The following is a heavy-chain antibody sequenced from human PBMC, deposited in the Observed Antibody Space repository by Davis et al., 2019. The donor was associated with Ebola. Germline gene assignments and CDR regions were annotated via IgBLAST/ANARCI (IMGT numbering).Heavy chain of an antibody. V-gene: IGHV3-13*01. CDR1: GFTFSSYD. J-gene: IGHJ4*02. D-gene: IGHD6-19*01. CDR3: ARVWGLGSSGWYYFDY. CDR2: IGTAGDT. Sequence: GGSLRLSCAASGFTFSSYDMHWVRQATGKGLEWVSAIGTAGDTYYPGSVKGRFTISRDNSKNTLYLQMNSLRAEDTAVYYCARVWGLGSSGWYYFDYWGQGTLVTVSS.